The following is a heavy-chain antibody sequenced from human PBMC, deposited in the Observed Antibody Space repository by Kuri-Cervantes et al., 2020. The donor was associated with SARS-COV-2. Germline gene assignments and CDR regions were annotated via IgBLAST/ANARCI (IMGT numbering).Heavy chain of an antibody. V-gene: IGHV1-69*13. CDR2: IIPIFGTA. CDR1: GGTFSSYA. J-gene: IGHJ6*02. CDR3: ASAAGSFYGMDV. Sequence: SVKVSCKASGGTFSSYAISWVRQAPGQGLEWMGGIIPIFGTANYAQKFQGRVTITADESTSTAYMELSSLRSEDTAVYYCASAAGSFYGMDVWGQGTTVTVSS. D-gene: IGHD6-13*01.